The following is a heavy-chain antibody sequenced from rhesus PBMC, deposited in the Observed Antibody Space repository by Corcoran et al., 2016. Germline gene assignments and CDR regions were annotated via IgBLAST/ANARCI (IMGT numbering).Heavy chain of an antibody. Sequence: QVQLEESGPGLVKPSETLSLTCAVSGGSISGYYWNWIRQPPGKGPAWIGNLGGRSGSTDYKPSLNSLVTISTDTAKNQLSLRRSSVTAADTAVYYCARDGGNGSGGVCYTHGLDSWGQGVVVTGSS. CDR2: LGGRSGST. D-gene: IGHD2-39*02. J-gene: IGHJ6*01. V-gene: IGHV4-165*01. CDR3: ARDGGNGSGGVCYTHGLDS. CDR1: GGSISGYY.